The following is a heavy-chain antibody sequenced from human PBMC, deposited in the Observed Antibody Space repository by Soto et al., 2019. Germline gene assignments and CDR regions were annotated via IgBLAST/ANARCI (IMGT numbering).Heavy chain of an antibody. D-gene: IGHD3-3*01. CDR3: ARESTTIFGVVISGYYFDY. V-gene: IGHV3-48*03. CDR1: GFTFSSSE. Sequence: GSLRLSCAASGFTFSSSEMNWVRQAPGKGLVWVSYISSSGSTIYYADSVKGRFTISRDNAKNSLYLQMNSLRAEDTAVYYCARESTTIFGVVISGYYFDYWGQGTLVTVSS. J-gene: IGHJ4*02. CDR2: ISSSGSTI.